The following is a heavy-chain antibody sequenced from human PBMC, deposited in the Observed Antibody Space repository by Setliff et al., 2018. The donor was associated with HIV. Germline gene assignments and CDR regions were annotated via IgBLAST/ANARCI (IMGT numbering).Heavy chain of an antibody. J-gene: IGHJ3*02. CDR2: VYSSGST. CDR3: ASGQWLEHAFDI. Sequence: KPSETLSLTCTVSGGSIGIRSYFWGWIRQPPGKGLEWIGSVYSSGSTYYNPSLKSRVTVSVDTSKDQFSLRLSSVTAADTAVYYCASGQWLEHAFDIWGQGTVVTVSS. V-gene: IGHV4-39*01. D-gene: IGHD6-19*01. CDR1: GGSIGIRSYF.